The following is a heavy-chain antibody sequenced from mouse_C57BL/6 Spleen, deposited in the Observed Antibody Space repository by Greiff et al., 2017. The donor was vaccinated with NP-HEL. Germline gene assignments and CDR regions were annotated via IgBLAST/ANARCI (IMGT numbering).Heavy chain of an antibody. J-gene: IGHJ2*01. Sequence: VKLMESGAELVKPGASVKMSCKASGYTFTSYWITWVKQRPGQGLEWIGDIYPGSGSTNYNEKFKSKATLTVDTSSSTAYMQLSSLTSEDAAVYYCARGTGWYYFDYWGQGTTLTVSS. CDR2: IYPGSGST. V-gene: IGHV1-55*01. D-gene: IGHD1-1*02. CDR1: GYTFTSYW. CDR3: ARGTGWYYFDY.